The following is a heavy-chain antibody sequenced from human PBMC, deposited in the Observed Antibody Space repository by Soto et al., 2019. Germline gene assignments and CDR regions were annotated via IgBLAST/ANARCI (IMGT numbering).Heavy chain of an antibody. Sequence: QVQLQESGPGLVKPSQTLSLTCTVSGGSISSGDYSWSWIRQPPGKGLEWIGYIYYSGSTYYKPSLRSRVTISVDASKTHFSLKLRSVTAADSAVYSCDRDASVWGQGTLVTVSS. J-gene: IGHJ4*02. D-gene: IGHD4-17*01. CDR3: DRDASV. CDR1: GGSISSGDYS. CDR2: IYYSGST. V-gene: IGHV4-30-4*01.